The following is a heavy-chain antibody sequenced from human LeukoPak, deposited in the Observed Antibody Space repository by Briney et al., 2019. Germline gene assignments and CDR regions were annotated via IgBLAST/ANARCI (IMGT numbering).Heavy chain of an antibody. CDR1: GFTFSSYA. CDR2: ISYDGSNK. V-gene: IGHV3-30-3*01. J-gene: IGHJ4*02. CDR3: ARVGRRKDIVVVPAANPLDY. D-gene: IGHD2-2*01. Sequence: PGGSLRLSCAASGFTFSSYAMHRVRQAPGKGLEWVAVISYDGSNKYYADSVKGRFTISRDNSKNTLYLQMNSLRAEDTAVYYCARVGRRKDIVVVPAANPLDYWGQGTLVTVSS.